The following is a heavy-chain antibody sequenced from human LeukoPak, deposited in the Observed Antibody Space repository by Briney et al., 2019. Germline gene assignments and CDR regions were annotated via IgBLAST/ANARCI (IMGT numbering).Heavy chain of an antibody. CDR1: DYTILTYG. CDR3: ARPAKGAYYYYYMDV. D-gene: IGHD2-2*01. CDR2: ISTYNGNT. V-gene: IGHV1-18*01. J-gene: IGHJ6*03. Sequence: ASVKVSCKASDYTILTYGITWVRQAPGQGLEWMGWISTYNGNTHYAQKLQGRVTMTTDTSTRTAYMELRSLTSNDTGIYYCARPAKGAYYYYYMDVWGRGTTVTVSS.